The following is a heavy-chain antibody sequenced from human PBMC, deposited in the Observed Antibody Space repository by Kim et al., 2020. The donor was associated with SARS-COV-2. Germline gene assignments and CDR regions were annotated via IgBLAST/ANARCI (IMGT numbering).Heavy chain of an antibody. CDR2: IKSKTDGGTT. J-gene: IGHJ4*02. V-gene: IGHV3-15*01. CDR3: TTTVVVVITTVDY. Sequence: GGSLRLSCAASGFTFSNAWMSWVRQAPGKGLEWVGRIKSKTDGGTTDYAAPVKGRFTISRDDSKNTLYLQMNSLKTEDTAVYYCTTTVVVVITTVDYWGQGTLVTVSS. CDR1: GFTFSNAW. D-gene: IGHD3-22*01.